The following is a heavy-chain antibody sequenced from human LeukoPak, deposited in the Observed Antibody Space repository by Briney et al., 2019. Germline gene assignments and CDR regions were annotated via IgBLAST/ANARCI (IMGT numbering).Heavy chain of an antibody. CDR2: ISSNGGST. V-gene: IGHV3-64*02. J-gene: IGHJ6*03. CDR1: GFTFSSYA. CDR3: ARGPSITMVRGGQWYYYMDV. D-gene: IGHD3-10*01. Sequence: PGGSLGLSCAASGFTFSSYAMHWVRQAPGKGLEYVSAISSNGGSTYYADSVKGRFTISRDNSKNTLYLQMGSLRAEDMAVYYCARGPSITMVRGGQWYYYMDVWGKGTTVIISS.